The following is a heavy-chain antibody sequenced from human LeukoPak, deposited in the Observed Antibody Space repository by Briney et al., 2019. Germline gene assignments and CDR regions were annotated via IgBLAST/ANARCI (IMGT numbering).Heavy chain of an antibody. D-gene: IGHD3-9*01. Sequence: SETLSLTCTVSGGSISSYYWSWIRQPPGKGLEWIGYIYYSGSTNYNLSLKSRVTISVDTSKNQFSLKLSSVTAADTAVYYCARVFNWFDPWGQGTLVTVSS. CDR1: GGSISSYY. V-gene: IGHV4-59*01. CDR3: ARVFNWFDP. CDR2: IYYSGST. J-gene: IGHJ5*02.